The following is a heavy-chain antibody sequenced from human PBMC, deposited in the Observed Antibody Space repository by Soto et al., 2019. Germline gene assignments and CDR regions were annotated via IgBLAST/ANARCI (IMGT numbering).Heavy chain of an antibody. CDR2: ISSNSTYI. Sequence: GGSLRLSCAASGFTFRSFTMNWVRQAPGKGLEWVSTISSNSTYIYYTDALRGRFTISRDNAKNSLHLQMNSLRAEDTAVYYCTRDASRDSSARGWLAPWGQGSLVTVSS. CDR3: TRDASRDSSARGWLAP. CDR1: GFTFRSFT. V-gene: IGHV3-21*01. J-gene: IGHJ5*02. D-gene: IGHD6-13*01.